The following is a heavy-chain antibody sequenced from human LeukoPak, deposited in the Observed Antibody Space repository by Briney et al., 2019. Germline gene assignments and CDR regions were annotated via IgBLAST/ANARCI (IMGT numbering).Heavy chain of an antibody. V-gene: IGHV3-11*04. CDR3: AYSSSWGTPFDY. CDR1: GFTFSDYY. D-gene: IGHD6-13*01. Sequence: GGSLRLSCAASGFTFSDYYMSWIRQAPGKGLEWVSYISSSGSTIYYADSVKGRFTISRDNAKNSLYLQMNSLRAEDTAVYYCAYSSSWGTPFDYWGQGTLVTVSS. CDR2: ISSSGSTI. J-gene: IGHJ4*02.